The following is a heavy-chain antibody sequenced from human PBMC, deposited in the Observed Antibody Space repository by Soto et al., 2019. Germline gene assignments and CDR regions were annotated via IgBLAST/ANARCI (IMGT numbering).Heavy chain of an antibody. V-gene: IGHV5-10-1*01. CDR2: IDPSASYT. CDR1: GYSFTSYW. Sequence: GESLKISWKGSGYSFTSYWISWGRQMPGKGLEWMGRIDPSASYTNYSPSFQGHVTISADKSISTAYLQWSSLKASDTAMYYCATGHKLLINIAPWGQGTRVTVPP. J-gene: IGHJ5*02. D-gene: IGHD2-15*01. CDR3: ATGHKLLINIAP.